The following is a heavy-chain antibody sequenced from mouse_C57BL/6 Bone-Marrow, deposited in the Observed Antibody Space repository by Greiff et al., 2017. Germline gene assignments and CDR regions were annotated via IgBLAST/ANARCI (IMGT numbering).Heavy chain of an antibody. Sequence: VQLQQSGPELVKPGASVKMSCKASGYTFTDYNMHWVKQSHGKSLEWIGSINPNNGGTSYNHKFKGKATLAVHKSSSTAYLELRRLTSEDSAVYYCARGVTTVVADYWGQGTTLTVSS. CDR1: GYTFTDYN. CDR2: INPNNGGT. CDR3: ARGVTTVVADY. D-gene: IGHD1-1*01. J-gene: IGHJ2*01. V-gene: IGHV1-22*01.